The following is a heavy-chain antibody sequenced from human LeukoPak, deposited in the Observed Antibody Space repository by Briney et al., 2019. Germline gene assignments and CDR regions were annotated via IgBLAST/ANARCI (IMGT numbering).Heavy chain of an antibody. CDR2: TYYRSKWYN. CDR3: ARGRRSGYSSGWYYFDY. D-gene: IGHD6-19*01. CDR1: GDSVSSNSAA. J-gene: IGHJ4*02. Sequence: SQTLSLTCAISGDSVSSNSAAWNWIRQSPSRGLEWLGRTYYRSKWYNDYAVSVKSRITINSDTSKNQFSLQLNSVTPEDTAVYYCARGRRSGYSSGWYYFDYWGQGTLVTVSS. V-gene: IGHV6-1*01.